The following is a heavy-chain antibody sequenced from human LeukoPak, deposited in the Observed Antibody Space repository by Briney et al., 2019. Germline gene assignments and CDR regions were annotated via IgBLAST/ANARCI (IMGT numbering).Heavy chain of an antibody. CDR2: IYHSGST. J-gene: IGHJ5*02. Sequence: SETLSLTCTVSGGSISSYYWSWIRQPPGKGLEWIGYIYHSGSTYYNPSLKSRVTISVDRSKNQFSLKLSSVTAADTAVYYCARDPDDEGWFDPWGQGTLVTVSS. CDR1: GGSISSYY. CDR3: ARDPDDEGWFDP. V-gene: IGHV4-59*12. D-gene: IGHD1-1*01.